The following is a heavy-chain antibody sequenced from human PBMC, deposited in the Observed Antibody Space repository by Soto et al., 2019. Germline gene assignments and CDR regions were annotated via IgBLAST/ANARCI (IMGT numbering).Heavy chain of an antibody. V-gene: IGHV3-74*03. J-gene: IGHJ3*02. CDR3: AREAVYCSRTSCYRRAFDT. CDR1: GFTFSGHW. Sequence: EVQLVESGGDLVQPGGSLRLSCAASGFTFSGHWMHWVRQVPGKGLEWVSRINTEGGSSAYADSVKGRFTISRDNAKNTLYLQVNGLGAEDTAVYYCAREAVYCSRTSCYRRAFDTWGQGTTVTVSS. CDR2: INTEGGSS. D-gene: IGHD2-2*01.